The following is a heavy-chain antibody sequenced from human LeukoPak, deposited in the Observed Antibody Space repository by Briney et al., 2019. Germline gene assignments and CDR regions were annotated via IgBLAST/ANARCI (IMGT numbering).Heavy chain of an antibody. Sequence: PGGSLTLSCAASGFTVSSNYMSWVRQAPGKGLEWVSVIYSSGSTYYADSVKGRFTISRDNSKNTLYVQMNSLRAEDTAVYYCARARGYSGYESKWYYYGMDVWGQGTTVTVSS. D-gene: IGHD5-12*01. CDR2: IYSSGST. V-gene: IGHV3-53*01. CDR3: ARARGYSGYESKWYYYGMDV. J-gene: IGHJ6*02. CDR1: GFTVSSNY.